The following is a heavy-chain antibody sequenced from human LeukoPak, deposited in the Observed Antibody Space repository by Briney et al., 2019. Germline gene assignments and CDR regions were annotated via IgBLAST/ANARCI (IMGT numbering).Heavy chain of an antibody. D-gene: IGHD2-2*01. Sequence: GASVKVSCKVSGYTLTELSMHWVRQAPGKGLEWMGGFDVEGGETIYARKFQGRVTMTEDTSTDTAYMELRSLRSDDTAVYYCARERGYYASKGEADYWGQGTLVTVSS. V-gene: IGHV1-24*01. CDR1: GYTLTELS. CDR3: ARERGYYASKGEADY. J-gene: IGHJ4*02. CDR2: FDVEGGET.